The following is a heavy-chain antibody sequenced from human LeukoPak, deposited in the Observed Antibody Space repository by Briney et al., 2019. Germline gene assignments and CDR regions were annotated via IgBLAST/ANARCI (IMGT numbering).Heavy chain of an antibody. CDR1: GYTFTSYA. CDR3: ARGRLVATIIGYYYYYMDV. Sequence: ASVKVSCKASGYTFTSYAMHWVRQAPGQRLEWMGWINAGNGNTKYSQEFQGRVTITRDTSASTAYMELSSLRSEDMAVYYCARGRLVATIIGYYYYYMDVWGKGTTVTVSS. D-gene: IGHD5-12*01. V-gene: IGHV1-3*03. CDR2: INAGNGNT. J-gene: IGHJ6*03.